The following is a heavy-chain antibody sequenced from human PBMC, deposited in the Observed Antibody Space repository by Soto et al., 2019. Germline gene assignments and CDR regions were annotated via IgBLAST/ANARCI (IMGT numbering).Heavy chain of an antibody. Sequence: GGSLRLSCAASGYTFSDYYMSWIRQAPGKGLEWVSYISSSSSYTNYADSVKGRFTISRDNAKNSLYLQMNSLRAEDTAVYYCARGHYDSSVLAPHIWGQGTMVTVSS. CDR1: GYTFSDYY. CDR2: ISSSSSYT. CDR3: ARGHYDSSVLAPHI. V-gene: IGHV3-11*05. D-gene: IGHD3-22*01. J-gene: IGHJ3*02.